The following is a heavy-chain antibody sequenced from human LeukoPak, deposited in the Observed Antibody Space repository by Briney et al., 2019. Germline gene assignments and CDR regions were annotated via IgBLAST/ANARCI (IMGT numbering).Heavy chain of an antibody. J-gene: IGHJ6*04. V-gene: IGHV4-38-2*02. D-gene: IGHD3-10*01. CDR3: ARDGATLYYYGSGSYYKDYYYYGMDV. Sequence: SETLSLTCAVSGYSISSGYYWGWIRQPPGKGLEWIGSIYHSGSTYYNPSLKSRVTISVDTSKNQFSLKLSSVTAADTAAYYCARDGATLYYYGSGSYYKDYYYYGMDVWGKGTTVTVSS. CDR1: GYSISSGYY. CDR2: IYHSGST.